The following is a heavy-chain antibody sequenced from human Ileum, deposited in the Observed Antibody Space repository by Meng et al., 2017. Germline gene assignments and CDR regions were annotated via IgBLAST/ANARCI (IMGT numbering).Heavy chain of an antibody. D-gene: IGHD1-1*01. Sequence: QLQLQESGPGLVKPSQTLSLTCTVSGGSISSGGYYWSWIRQHPGKGLEWIGYIYDSGSTYYNPSLKSRIAISGDTSKNQFSLNLSSVTAADTAVYYCARGGTTYFDYWGQGTLVTVSS. CDR1: GGSISSGGYY. J-gene: IGHJ4*02. V-gene: IGHV4-31*03. CDR3: ARGGTTYFDY. CDR2: IYDSGST.